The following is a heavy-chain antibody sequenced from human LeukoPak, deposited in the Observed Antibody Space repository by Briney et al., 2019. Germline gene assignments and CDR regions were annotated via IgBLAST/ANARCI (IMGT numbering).Heavy chain of an antibody. CDR1: GYTFTGYY. J-gene: IGHJ4*02. V-gene: IGHV1-2*02. D-gene: IGHD3-3*02. CDR3: ARDKGPFRPDFDY. CDR2: ISPNSGGT. Sequence: ASVKVSCKASGYTFTGYYMHWVRQAPGQGLEWMGWISPNSGGTNYAQKFQGRVTMTRDTSISTAYMELSRLRSDDTAVYYCARDKGPFRPDFDYWGQGTLVTVSS.